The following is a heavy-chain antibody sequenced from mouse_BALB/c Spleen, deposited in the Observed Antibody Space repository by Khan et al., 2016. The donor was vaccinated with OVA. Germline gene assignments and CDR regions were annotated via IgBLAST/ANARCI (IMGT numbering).Heavy chain of an antibody. CDR1: GYSFTTYY. CDR3: SRGTFDY. V-gene: IGHV1-34*01. Sequence: VQLQQSGPELMKPGASVKISCKASGYSFTTYYMHWVKQSHGKSLEWIGYIDPCNGGNDYNQKFKGKATLTVDKSSSTAYMHLSSLTSDDSAVYYCSRGTFDYWGQGTLVTVSA. CDR2: IDPCNGGN. J-gene: IGHJ3*01. D-gene: IGHD3-3*01.